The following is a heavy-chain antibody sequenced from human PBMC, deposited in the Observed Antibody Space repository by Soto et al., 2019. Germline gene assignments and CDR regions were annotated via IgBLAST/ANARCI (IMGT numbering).Heavy chain of an antibody. CDR1: GGSISSYY. CDR2: IYTSGST. Sequence: QVQLQESGPGLVKPSETLSLTCTVSGGSISSYYWSWIRQPAGKGLEWIGRIYTSGSTNYNPSLKSRVTMSVDTSKNPLSLKLSSVTAADTAVYYCAREPGGYSGYEHYFDYWGQGTLVTVSS. D-gene: IGHD5-12*01. V-gene: IGHV4-4*07. J-gene: IGHJ4*02. CDR3: AREPGGYSGYEHYFDY.